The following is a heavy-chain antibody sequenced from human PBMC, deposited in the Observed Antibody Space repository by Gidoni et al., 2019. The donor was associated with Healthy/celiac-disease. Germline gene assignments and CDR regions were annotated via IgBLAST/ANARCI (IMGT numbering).Heavy chain of an antibody. CDR1: GFTFSSYG. CDR3: AKDWGAKPRGYMNY. CDR2: ISYDGSNK. D-gene: IGHD5-18*01. J-gene: IGHJ4*02. V-gene: IGHV3-30*18. Sequence: QVQLVESGGGVVQPGRSLRLSCAASGFTFSSYGMHWVRQAPGKGLEWVAVISYDGSNKYYADSVKGRFTISRDNSKNTLYLQMNSLRAEDTAVYYCAKDWGAKPRGYMNYWGQGTLVTVSS.